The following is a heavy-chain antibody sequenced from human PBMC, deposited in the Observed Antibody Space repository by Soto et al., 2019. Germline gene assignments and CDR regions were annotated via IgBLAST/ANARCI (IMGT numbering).Heavy chain of an antibody. CDR3: ARVPSDRTPFDY. CDR1: GYTFTGYY. CDR2: INPNSGGT. J-gene: IGHJ4*02. V-gene: IGHV1-2*02. D-gene: IGHD1-7*01. Sequence: GASVKVSCKASGYTFTGYYMHWVRQAPGQGLEWMGWINPNSGGTNYAQKFQGRVTMARDTSISTAYMELSRLRSDDTAVYYCARVPSDRTPFDYWGQGTLVTVS.